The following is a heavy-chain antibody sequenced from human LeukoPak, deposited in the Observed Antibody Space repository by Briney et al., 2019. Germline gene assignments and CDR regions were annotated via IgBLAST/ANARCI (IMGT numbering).Heavy chain of an antibody. CDR3: ARVGLENPVLRYFDWLSYYSDY. V-gene: IGHV1-18*01. Sequence: ASVKVSCKASGYTFTSYGIGWVRQAPGQGLEWMGWISAYNGNTNYAQKLQGRVTMTTDTSTSTAYMELRSLRSDDTAVYYCARVGLENPVLRYFDWLSYYSDYWGQGTLVTVSS. D-gene: IGHD3-9*01. J-gene: IGHJ4*02. CDR1: GYTFTSYG. CDR2: ISAYNGNT.